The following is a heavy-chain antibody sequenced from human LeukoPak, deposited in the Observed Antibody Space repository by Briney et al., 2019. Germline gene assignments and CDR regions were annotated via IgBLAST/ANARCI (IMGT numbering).Heavy chain of an antibody. J-gene: IGHJ4*02. Sequence: GGSLRLSCAASGFTFSNAWMSWVRQAPGKGLEWVGRIKSKTDGGTTDYAAPVKGRFTISRDDSKNTLYLQMNSLKTEDTAVYYCTTRIVGATHFDYWGQGTLVTVSS. CDR3: TTRIVGATHFDY. D-gene: IGHD1-26*01. CDR1: GFTFSNAW. CDR2: IKSKTDGGTT. V-gene: IGHV3-15*01.